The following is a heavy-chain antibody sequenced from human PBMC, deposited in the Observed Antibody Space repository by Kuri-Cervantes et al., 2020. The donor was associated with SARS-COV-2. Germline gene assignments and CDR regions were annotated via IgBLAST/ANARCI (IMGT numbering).Heavy chain of an antibody. Sequence: ETLSLTCAASGFTFSSYEMNWVRQAPGKGLVWVSRINSDGSSTSYADSVKGRFTISRDNAKNTLYLQMNSLRAEDTAVYYCARASLDLTIFGVAYDAFDIWGQGTMVTVSS. CDR2: INSDGSST. J-gene: IGHJ3*02. V-gene: IGHV3-74*01. CDR1: GFTFSSYE. D-gene: IGHD3-3*01. CDR3: ARASLDLTIFGVAYDAFDI.